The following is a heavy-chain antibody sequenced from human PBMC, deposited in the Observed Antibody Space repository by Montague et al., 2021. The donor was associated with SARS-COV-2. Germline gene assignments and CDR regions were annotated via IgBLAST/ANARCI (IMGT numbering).Heavy chain of an antibody. CDR2: IYDSGST. D-gene: IGHD4-17*01. Sequence: SETLSLTCIVSGSSVRSYFWSWIRQPPGKGLEWIGNIYDSGSTNYNPSLKSRVTISVDTSKNQFSLKLSAVTAADTAVYYCARENTVTTFGGTYYIDYWGQGTLVTVSA. V-gene: IGHV4-59*02. CDR1: GSSVRSYF. CDR3: ARENTVTTFGGTYYIDY. J-gene: IGHJ4*02.